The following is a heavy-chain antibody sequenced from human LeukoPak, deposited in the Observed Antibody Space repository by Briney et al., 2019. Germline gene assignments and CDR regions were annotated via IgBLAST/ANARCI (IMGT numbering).Heavy chain of an antibody. CDR3: ARDLVQLTIDI. J-gene: IGHJ3*02. CDR2: IKQDGSEK. Sequence: GGSLRLSCAASGFTVSSNYMSWVRQAPGKGLEWVANIKQDGSEKYYVDSVKGRFTISRDNAKNSLYLQMNSLRAEDTAIYYCARDLVQLTIDIWGQGTMVTVSS. V-gene: IGHV3-7*01. CDR1: GFTVSSNY. D-gene: IGHD1-1*01.